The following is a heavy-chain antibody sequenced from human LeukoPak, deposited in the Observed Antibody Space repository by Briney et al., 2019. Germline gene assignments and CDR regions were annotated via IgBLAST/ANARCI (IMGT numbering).Heavy chain of an antibody. CDR2: INSDGSST. V-gene: IGHV3-74*01. J-gene: IGHJ4*02. D-gene: IGHD3-22*01. CDR3: AKRGVVIRVILVGFHKEAYYFDS. Sequence: GGSLRLSCAASGFTFSSYWMHWVRQAPGKGLVWVSRINSDGSSTSYADSVKGRFTISRDNAKNTLYLQMNSLRAEDTAVYYCAKRGVVIRVILVGFHKEAYYFDSWGQGALVTVSS. CDR1: GFTFSSYW.